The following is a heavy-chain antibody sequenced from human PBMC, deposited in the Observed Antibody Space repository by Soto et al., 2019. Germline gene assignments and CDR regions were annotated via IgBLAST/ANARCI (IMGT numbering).Heavy chain of an antibody. Sequence: SETLSLTCIVSGGCVSSSNWWSWVRQPPGKCLEWIGEIYHSVSTTYNPSLKSRATISVDKSENQFSLRLKSVTAADTAVYYCATVGSGNDNSGYYLPWGPGALV. V-gene: IGHV4-4*02. CDR3: ATVGSGNDNSGYYLP. CDR1: GGCVSSSNW. J-gene: IGHJ4*02. CDR2: IYHSVST. D-gene: IGHD3-22*01.